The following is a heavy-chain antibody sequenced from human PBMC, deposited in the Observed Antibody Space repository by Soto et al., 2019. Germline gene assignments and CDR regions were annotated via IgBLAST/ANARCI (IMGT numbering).Heavy chain of an antibody. CDR2: IYWDDDK. Sequence: QITLKESGPTLVKPTQTLTLTCTFSGFSLSTSGVGVGWIRQPPGKALEWLALIYWDDDKRYSPSLKSRLTTTKHTPKNHMVLTMTNRDPVDPATYYCARRQTYCGGNCSSGFDYWGKGTLVTVSS. CDR3: ARRQTYCGGNCSSGFDY. D-gene: IGHD2-21*02. V-gene: IGHV2-5*02. J-gene: IGHJ4*02. CDR1: GFSLSTSGVG.